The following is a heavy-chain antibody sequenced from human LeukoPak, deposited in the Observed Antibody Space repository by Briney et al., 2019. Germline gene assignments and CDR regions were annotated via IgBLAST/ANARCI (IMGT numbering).Heavy chain of an antibody. V-gene: IGHV3-7*01. CDR1: GFTFSTYW. CDR2: IHPDGSQK. D-gene: IGHD3-22*01. CDR3: ATDRGYSSFDY. Sequence: GGSLRLSCEGSGFTFSTYWMGWVRQSPGKRLEWLASIHPDGSQKDYVESVKGRFTISRDNAKKSLYLQMNSLRAEDTATYYCATDRGYSSFDYWGQGILVTVSS. J-gene: IGHJ4*02.